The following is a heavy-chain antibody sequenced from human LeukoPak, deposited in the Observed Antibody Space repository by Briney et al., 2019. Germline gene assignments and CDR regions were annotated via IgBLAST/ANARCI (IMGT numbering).Heavy chain of an antibody. CDR1: GYTFTTYT. V-gene: IGHV7-4-1*02. CDR2: INTNTGNP. Sequence: GASVKVSCKASGYTFTTYTMNWVRQAPGQGLEWMGWINTNTGNPTYAQGFTGRFVFSLDTSVSTAYLQISSLKAEDTAVYYCARSSQMLLWFGDDGMDVWGQGTTVTVSS. CDR3: ARSSQMLLWFGDDGMDV. J-gene: IGHJ6*02. D-gene: IGHD3-10*01.